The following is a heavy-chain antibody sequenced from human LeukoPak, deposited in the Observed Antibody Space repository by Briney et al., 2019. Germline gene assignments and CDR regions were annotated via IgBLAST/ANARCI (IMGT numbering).Heavy chain of an antibody. Sequence: GGSLRLSCAASGFTFSAYAMAWVRQAPGKGLECVSHITTGGSSTFHADSVKGRFTISRDNAKNSLFLQMNSLRAEDAAVYYCARSVVTIFGVVINPIDYWGQGTLVTVSS. CDR1: GFTFSAYA. D-gene: IGHD3-3*01. V-gene: IGHV3-48*04. J-gene: IGHJ4*02. CDR2: ITTGGSST. CDR3: ARSVVTIFGVVINPIDY.